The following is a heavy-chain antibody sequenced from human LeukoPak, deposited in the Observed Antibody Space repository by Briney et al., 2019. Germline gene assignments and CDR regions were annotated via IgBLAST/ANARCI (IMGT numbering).Heavy chain of an antibody. D-gene: IGHD3-9*01. J-gene: IGHJ4*02. CDR2: IWFDGSDK. CDR1: EFSFSRYD. V-gene: IGHV3-33*01. Sequence: PGGSLRLSCTASEFSFSRYDMHWVRQAPGKGLEGVALIWFDGSDKYYSDSVKGRFTISRDDSKNTLYLQMNSLRAEDTAVYFCARNYDILTGFYDYWGQGTLVTVSS. CDR3: ARNYDILTGFYDY.